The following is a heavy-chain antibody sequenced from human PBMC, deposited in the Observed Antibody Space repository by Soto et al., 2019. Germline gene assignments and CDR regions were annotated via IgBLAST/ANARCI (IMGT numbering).Heavy chain of an antibody. D-gene: IGHD6-19*01. V-gene: IGHV1-69*04. J-gene: IGHJ4*02. Sequence: SVKVSCKASGGTFSSYTISWVRQAPGQGLEWMGRIIPILGIANYAQKFQGRVAITADKSTSTAYMELSSLRSEDTAVYYCARDLVAVAVFDYWGLGTLVTVSS. CDR1: GGTFSSYT. CDR3: ARDLVAVAVFDY. CDR2: IIPILGIA.